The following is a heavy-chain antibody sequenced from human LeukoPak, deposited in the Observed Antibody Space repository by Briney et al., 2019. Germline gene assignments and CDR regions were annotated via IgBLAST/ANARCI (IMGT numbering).Heavy chain of an antibody. Sequence: SETLSLTCAVYGGSFSGYYWSWIRQPPGKGLEWIGEINHSGSTNYNPSLKSRVTISVDTSKNQFSLKLSSVTAADTAVYYCARHPSGSRFDYWGQGTLVTVSS. CDR3: ARHPSGSRFDY. J-gene: IGHJ4*02. D-gene: IGHD3-10*01. CDR2: INHSGST. V-gene: IGHV4-34*01. CDR1: GGSFSGYY.